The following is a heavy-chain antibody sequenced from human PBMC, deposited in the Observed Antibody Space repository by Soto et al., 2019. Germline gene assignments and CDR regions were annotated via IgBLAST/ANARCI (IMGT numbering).Heavy chain of an antibody. J-gene: IGHJ4*02. CDR2: INPNSGGT. D-gene: IGHD5-12*01. CDR1: GYTFTGYY. Sequence: QVQLVQSGAEVKKPGASVKVSCKASGYTFTGYYMHWVRQAPGQGLEWMGWINPNSGGTNYAQKFQGRVTMTRDTSISTAYMELSRLRSDDTAVYYCARDRLVLGYSGSVSEGFFDYWGQGTLVTVSS. CDR3: ARDRLVLGYSGSVSEGFFDY. V-gene: IGHV1-2*02.